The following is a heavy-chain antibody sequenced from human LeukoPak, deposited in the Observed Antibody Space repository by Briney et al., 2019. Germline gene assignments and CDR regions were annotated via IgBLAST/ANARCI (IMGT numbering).Heavy chain of an antibody. J-gene: IGHJ4*02. D-gene: IGHD3-3*01. CDR1: GYTFTGYY. V-gene: IGHV1-2*02. CDR3: ARGGTIFGVVIMSFDY. Sequence: ASVKVSCKASGYTFTGYYMHWVRQAPGQGLEWMVWINPNSGGTNYAQKFQGRVTLTRHTSISTAYMELSRLRSDDTAVYYCARGGTIFGVVIMSFDYWGQGTLVTVSS. CDR2: INPNSGGT.